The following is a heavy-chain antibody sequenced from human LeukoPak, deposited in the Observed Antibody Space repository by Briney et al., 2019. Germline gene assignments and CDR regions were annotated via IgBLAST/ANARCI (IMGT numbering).Heavy chain of an antibody. V-gene: IGHV1-2*02. J-gene: IGHJ5*02. Sequence: ASVKVSCKASGYTFTGYYMHWVRQAPGQGLEWMGWINPNSGGTKYAQKFQGRATMTRDTSMSTAYMELSRLKSDDTAVYYCARDYSASWNWFDPWGQGTLVTVSS. CDR2: INPNSGGT. D-gene: IGHD6-13*01. CDR3: ARDYSASWNWFDP. CDR1: GYTFTGYY.